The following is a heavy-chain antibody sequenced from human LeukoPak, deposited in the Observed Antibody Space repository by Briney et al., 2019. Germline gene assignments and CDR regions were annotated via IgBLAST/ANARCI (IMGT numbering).Heavy chain of an antibody. Sequence: PGGSLRLSCAASGFTFSSYAMSWVRQAPGKRPEWVAIIYDSDSTYYTDSVKGRFTISRDSSKNTVYLQMNSLRIEDTALYYCARSRAFDLWGQGTLVTVSS. CDR2: IYDSDST. J-gene: IGHJ4*02. CDR1: GFTFSSYA. V-gene: IGHV3-23*03. CDR3: ARSRAFDL.